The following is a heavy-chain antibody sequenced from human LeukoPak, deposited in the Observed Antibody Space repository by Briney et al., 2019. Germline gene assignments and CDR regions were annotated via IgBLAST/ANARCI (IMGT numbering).Heavy chain of an antibody. D-gene: IGHD6-19*01. Sequence: AGGSLRLSCAASRFTFSSYAMSWVRQAPGKGLEWVSAISGSGGSTYYADSVKGRFTISRDNSKNTLYLQMNSLRAEDTAVYYCAKDWGIAVAGTFDYWGQGTLVTVSS. V-gene: IGHV3-23*01. J-gene: IGHJ4*02. CDR3: AKDWGIAVAGTFDY. CDR2: ISGSGGST. CDR1: RFTFSSYA.